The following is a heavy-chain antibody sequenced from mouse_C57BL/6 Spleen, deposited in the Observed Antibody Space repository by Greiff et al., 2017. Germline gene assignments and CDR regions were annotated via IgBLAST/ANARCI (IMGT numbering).Heavy chain of an antibody. D-gene: IGHD2-4*01. CDR1: GYTFTSYW. CDR2: INPSSGYT. V-gene: IGHV1-7*01. J-gene: IGHJ3*01. CDR3: ARSPRDYDYEGFAY. Sequence: VQLQQSGAELAQPGASVKLSCKASGYTFTSYWMHWVKQRPGQGLEWIGYINPSSGYTKYNQKFKDKATLTADKSSSTAYMQRSSLTYEDSAVYYCARSPRDYDYEGFAYWGQGTLVTVSA.